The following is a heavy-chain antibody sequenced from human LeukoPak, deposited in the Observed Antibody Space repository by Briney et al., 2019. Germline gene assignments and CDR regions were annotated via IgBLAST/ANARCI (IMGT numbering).Heavy chain of an antibody. V-gene: IGHV4-4*07. Sequence: SETLSLTCTVSGGSISGYFWSWIRQPAGKGLEWIGRICSSGSNNYNPSLESRVTMSLDTSKNHFSLNLTSVTAADTAVYYCAREPTSGREPTSGRPLDYWGQGTLVTVSS. D-gene: IGHD5-12*01. CDR1: GGSISGYF. CDR2: ICSSGSN. CDR3: AREPTSGREPTSGRPLDY. J-gene: IGHJ4*02.